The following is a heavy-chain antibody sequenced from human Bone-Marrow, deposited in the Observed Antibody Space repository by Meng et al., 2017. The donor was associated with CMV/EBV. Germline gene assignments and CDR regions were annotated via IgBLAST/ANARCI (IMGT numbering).Heavy chain of an antibody. CDR2: INHSGST. CDR3: ARGGTYYDFWSGYRSFVPNWFDP. D-gene: IGHD3-3*01. V-gene: IGHV4-34*01. J-gene: IGHJ5*02. CDR1: AYR. Sequence: AYRWSWIRQPPGKGLEWIGEINHSGSTNYTPSLKRRVTISVDTSKNQFSLKLSSVTAADTAVYYCARGGTYYDFWSGYRSFVPNWFDPWGQGTLVTVSS.